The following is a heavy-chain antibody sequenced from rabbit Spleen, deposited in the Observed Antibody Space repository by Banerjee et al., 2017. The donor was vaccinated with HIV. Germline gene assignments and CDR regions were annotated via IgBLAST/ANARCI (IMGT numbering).Heavy chain of an antibody. CDR2: VDIGGSDFT. J-gene: IGHJ6*01. V-gene: IGHV1S45*01. CDR3: ARDAATSFSSYGMDL. CDR1: GFSLSRDYW. D-gene: IGHD8-1*01. Sequence: QEQLEESGGDLVKPEGSLTLTCTASGFSLSRDYWICWVRQAPGKGLEWIGCVDIGGSDFTYFASWAKGRFTISKTSSTTVTLQMTSLTAADTATYFCARDAATSFSSYGMDLWGPGTLVTVS.